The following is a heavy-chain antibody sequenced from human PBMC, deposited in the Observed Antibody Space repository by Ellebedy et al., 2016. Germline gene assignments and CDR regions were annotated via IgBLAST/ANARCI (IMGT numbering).Heavy chain of an antibody. CDR3: ATVTLRWFGELLG. V-gene: IGHV1-2*02. CDR1: GYTFTGYY. Sequence: ASVKVSXXASGYTFTGYYMHWVRQAPGQGLEWMGWINPNSGGTNYAQKFQGRVTMTEDTSTDTAYMELSSLRSEDTAVYYCATVTLRWFGELLGWGQGTLVTVSS. D-gene: IGHD3-10*01. J-gene: IGHJ4*02. CDR2: INPNSGGT.